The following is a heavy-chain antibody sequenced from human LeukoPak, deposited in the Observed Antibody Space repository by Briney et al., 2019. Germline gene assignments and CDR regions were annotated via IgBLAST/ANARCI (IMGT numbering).Heavy chain of an antibody. D-gene: IGHD1-14*01. CDR1: GFTYSSYV. CDR2: ISGSGGST. J-gene: IGHJ4*02. V-gene: IGHV3-23*01. Sequence: GGSLRLSYAASGFTYSSYVMSWVRQAPGKGLEWVSAISGSGGSTYYADSVKGRFTISRDNSKNTLYLQMNSLRAEDTAVYYCAKVGNRYFDYWGQGTLVTVSS. CDR3: AKVGNRYFDY.